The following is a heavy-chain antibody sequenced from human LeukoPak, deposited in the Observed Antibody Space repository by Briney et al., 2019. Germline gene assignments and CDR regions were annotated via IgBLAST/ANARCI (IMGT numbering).Heavy chain of an antibody. J-gene: IGHJ5*02. CDR3: ARDMNYDILTGFGWFDP. CDR2: IYYSGST. V-gene: IGHV4-59*12. CDR1: GGSISSYY. Sequence: SETLSLTCTVSGGSISSYYWSWIRQPPGKGLEWIGYIYYSGSTYYNPSLKSRVTISVDTSKNQFSLKLSSVTAADTAVYYCARDMNYDILTGFGWFDPWGQGTLVTVSS. D-gene: IGHD3-9*01.